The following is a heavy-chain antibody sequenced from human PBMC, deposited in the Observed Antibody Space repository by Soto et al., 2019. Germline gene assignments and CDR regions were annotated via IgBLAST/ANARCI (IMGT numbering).Heavy chain of an antibody. CDR1: GGSISSYY. CDR2: IYYSGST. Sequence: SETLSLTCTVSGGSISSYYWSWIRQPPGKGLERIGYIYYSGSTNYNPSPKSRVTISVDTSKNQFSLKLSSVTAADTAVYYCARDASPGWYDILTGYYGMDVWGQGTTVTVSS. CDR3: ARDASPGWYDILTGYYGMDV. D-gene: IGHD3-9*01. J-gene: IGHJ6*02. V-gene: IGHV4-59*01.